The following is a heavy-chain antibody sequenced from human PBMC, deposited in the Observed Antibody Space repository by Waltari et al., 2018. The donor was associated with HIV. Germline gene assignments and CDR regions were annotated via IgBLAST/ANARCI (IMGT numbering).Heavy chain of an antibody. CDR1: GFTFSSYW. D-gene: IGHD1-26*01. CDR2: INSDGSIT. J-gene: IGHJ4*02. CDR3: ARAGRDGKLPPDY. V-gene: IGHV3-74*01. Sequence: EVQLVESGGGSVQPGGSLRLSCAASGFTFSSYWMHWVRQAPGKGLVWVSRINSDGSITSYADSVKGRFTISRDNAKNTVYLQMSRLRAEDTAVYYCARAGRDGKLPPDYWGQGTLVTVSS.